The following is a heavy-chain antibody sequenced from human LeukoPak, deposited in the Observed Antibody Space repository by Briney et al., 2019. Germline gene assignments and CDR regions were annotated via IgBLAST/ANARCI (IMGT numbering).Heavy chain of an antibody. CDR3: ARGEDTAMVTPYFDY. J-gene: IGHJ4*02. Sequence: SETLSLTCIVSGDSIRNYYWNWIRQPPGKGPERIGYFYYSGNTNYNPSLKSRVTISVDPSKNQFSLKLSSVTTADTAVYYCARGEDTAMVTPYFDYWGQGTLVTVSS. CDR2: FYYSGNT. CDR1: GDSIRNYY. D-gene: IGHD5-18*01. V-gene: IGHV4-59*01.